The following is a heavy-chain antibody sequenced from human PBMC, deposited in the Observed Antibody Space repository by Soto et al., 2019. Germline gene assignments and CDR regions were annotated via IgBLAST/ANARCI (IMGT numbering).Heavy chain of an antibody. CDR2: VHHSWGS. V-gene: IGHV4-59*08. J-gene: IGHJ6*02. CDR3: ARQGFGPLHGLVDV. D-gene: IGHD3-10*01. Sequence: QVQLQESGPGLVKPSETLSLSCTVSGGSISSYYWSWFRQSPGKRMEWIGYVHHSWGSSYNPSLQSRVAISLHTSKSQFPLKVTSVTATDTAVYYCARQGFGPLHGLVDVWGQGTTVTVSS. CDR1: GGSISSYY.